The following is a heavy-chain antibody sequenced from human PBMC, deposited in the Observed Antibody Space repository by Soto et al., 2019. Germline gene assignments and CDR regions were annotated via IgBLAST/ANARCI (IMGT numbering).Heavy chain of an antibody. Sequence: SETLSLTCAVYGGSFSGYYWSWIRQPPGKGLEWIGEINHSGSTNYNPSLKSRVTISVDTSKNQFSLKLSSVTAADTAVYYCARGKGLLRFYYYYGMDVWGQGTTVTVSS. V-gene: IGHV4-34*01. CDR1: GGSFSGYY. D-gene: IGHD3-16*01. J-gene: IGHJ6*02. CDR3: ARGKGLLRFYYYYGMDV. CDR2: INHSGST.